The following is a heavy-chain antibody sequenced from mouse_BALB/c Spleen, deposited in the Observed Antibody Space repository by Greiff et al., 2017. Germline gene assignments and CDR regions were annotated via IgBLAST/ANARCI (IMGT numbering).Heavy chain of an antibody. D-gene: IGHD4-1*01. CDR2: ISSGGSYT. CDR3: ARGGTGGFDY. V-gene: IGHV5-9-4*01. CDR1: GFTFSSYA. J-gene: IGHJ2*01. Sequence: DVMLVESGGGLVKPGGSLKLSCAASGFTFSSYAMSWVRQSPEKRLEWVAEISSGGSYTYYPDTVTGRFTISRDNAKNTLYLEMSSLRSEDTAMYYCARGGTGGFDYWGQGTTLTVSS.